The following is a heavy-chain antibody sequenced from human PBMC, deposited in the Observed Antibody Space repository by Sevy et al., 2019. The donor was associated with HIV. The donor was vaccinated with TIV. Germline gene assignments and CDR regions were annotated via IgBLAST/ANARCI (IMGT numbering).Heavy chain of an antibody. Sequence: GESLKISCAASGFTFGSYAMHWVRQAPGKGLEWVAVISYDGNNKYYAVSVKGRFTISRDNSKNTLYLQMNSLRPEDTAVYYCARDQHDYGGNLRTGWFDPWGQGALVTVSS. J-gene: IGHJ5*02. CDR2: ISYDGNNK. D-gene: IGHD4-17*01. V-gene: IGHV3-30-3*01. CDR3: ARDQHDYGGNLRTGWFDP. CDR1: GFTFGSYA.